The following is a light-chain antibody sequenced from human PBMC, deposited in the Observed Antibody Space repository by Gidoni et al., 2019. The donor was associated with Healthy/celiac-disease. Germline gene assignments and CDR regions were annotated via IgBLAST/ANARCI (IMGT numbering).Light chain of an antibody. V-gene: IGLV1-44*01. CDR2: SNN. Sequence: SVLPQPPSASGTPGQRVTISCSGSSSTIGSNTVNWYQQLPGTSPKLLIYSNNQRPSGVPDRFSGSKSGTSASLAISGLQSEDEADYYCAAWDDSLKGVVFGGGTKLTVL. CDR1: SSTIGSNT. CDR3: AAWDDSLKGVV. J-gene: IGLJ2*01.